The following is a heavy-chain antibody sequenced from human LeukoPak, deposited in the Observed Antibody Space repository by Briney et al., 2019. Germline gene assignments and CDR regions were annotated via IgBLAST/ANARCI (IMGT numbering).Heavy chain of an antibody. V-gene: IGHV4-59*01. CDR2: IYYSGST. J-gene: IGHJ4*02. D-gene: IGHD3-22*01. CDR3: ARATYYYDSSGYYAPPIFDY. Sequence: SETLSLTCAVYDESFSDYYWSWIRQPPGKGLEWIGYIYYSGSTNYNPSLKSRVTISVDTSKNQFSLKLSSVTAADTAVYYCARATYYYDSSGYYAPPIFDYWGQGTLVTVSS. CDR1: DESFSDYY.